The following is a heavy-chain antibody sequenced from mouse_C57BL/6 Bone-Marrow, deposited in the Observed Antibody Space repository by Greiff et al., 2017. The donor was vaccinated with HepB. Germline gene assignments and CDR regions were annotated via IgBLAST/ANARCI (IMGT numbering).Heavy chain of an antibody. D-gene: IGHD1-1*01. CDR3: TGSNPYYYAMDY. CDR2: IRNKANNHAT. CDR1: GFTFSDAW. J-gene: IGHJ4*01. Sequence: DVMLVESGGGLVQPGGSMKLSCAASGFTFSDAWMDWVRQSPEKGLEWVAEIRNKANNHATYYAESVKGRFTISRDDSKSSVYLQMNSLRAEDTGIYYCTGSNPYYYAMDYWGQGTSVTVSS. V-gene: IGHV6-6*01.